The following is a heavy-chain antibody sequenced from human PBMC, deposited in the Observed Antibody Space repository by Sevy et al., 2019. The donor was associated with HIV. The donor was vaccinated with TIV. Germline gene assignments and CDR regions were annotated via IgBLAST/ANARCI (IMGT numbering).Heavy chain of an antibody. J-gene: IGHJ4*02. D-gene: IGHD3-22*01. Sequence: GGSLRLSCTGSGFTFGDYAMSWFRQAPGMGLEWVGFIRSKDYGGAIEYAASVKGRFNISRDDSKSIADLQMNSLKTEDKAVCYCTRPYYDDSSGHFDYWGLGTRVTVSS. CDR2: IRSKDYGGAI. CDR3: TRPYYDDSSGHFDY. V-gene: IGHV3-49*03. CDR1: GFTFGDYA.